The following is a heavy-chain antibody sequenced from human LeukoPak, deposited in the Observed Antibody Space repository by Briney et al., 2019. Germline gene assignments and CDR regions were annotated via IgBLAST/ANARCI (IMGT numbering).Heavy chain of an antibody. D-gene: IGHD5-12*01. Sequence: KPSETLSLPCAVYGGSFRGYYWSWIRQPPGKGLEWIGEINHSGSTNYNPSLKSRVTISVDTSKNQFSLKLSSVTAADTAVYYCARGEWLRNFDYWGQGTLVTVSS. CDR2: INHSGST. CDR3: ARGEWLRNFDY. CDR1: GGSFRGYY. J-gene: IGHJ4*02. V-gene: IGHV4-34*01.